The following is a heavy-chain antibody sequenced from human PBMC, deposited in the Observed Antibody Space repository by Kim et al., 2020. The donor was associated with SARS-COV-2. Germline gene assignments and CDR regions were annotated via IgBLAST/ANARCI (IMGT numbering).Heavy chain of an antibody. J-gene: IGHJ4*02. Sequence: RKKTYADSEKGRLTISRDNSKTSLYLQMNSLRAEDTAVYYCAKSPGLDYWGQGTLVTVSS. CDR2: RKK. V-gene: IGHV3-30*02. CDR3: AKSPGLDY.